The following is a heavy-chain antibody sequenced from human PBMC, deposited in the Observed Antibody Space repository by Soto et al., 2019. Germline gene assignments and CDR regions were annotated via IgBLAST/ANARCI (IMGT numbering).Heavy chain of an antibody. Sequence: ASVKVSCKASGYTFTSYGISCVRQAPGQGLEWMAWISAYNGNTNYAQKLQGRVTMTTDTSTSTAYMKLSSVTAADTAVYYCARGRVRYCSGGSCRRFDPWGQGTLVTVSS. CDR2: ISAYNGNT. J-gene: IGHJ5*02. V-gene: IGHV1-18*01. CDR1: GYTFTSYG. CDR3: ARGRVRYCSGGSCRRFDP. D-gene: IGHD2-15*01.